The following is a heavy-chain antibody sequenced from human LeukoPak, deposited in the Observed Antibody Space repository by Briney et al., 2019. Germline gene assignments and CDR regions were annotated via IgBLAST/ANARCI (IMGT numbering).Heavy chain of an antibody. CDR3: AREDRYNYGYSLDY. V-gene: IGHV3-7*01. CDR2: IKQDGSEK. D-gene: IGHD5-18*01. CDR1: GFTFSSYW. J-gene: IGHJ4*02. Sequence: PGGSLRLSCAASGFTFSSYWMSWVRQAPGKGLEWVANIKQDGSEKSYVDSLKGRFTISRDNAKNSLYLQMNSLRAEDTAVYYCAREDRYNYGYSLDYWGQGTLVTVSS.